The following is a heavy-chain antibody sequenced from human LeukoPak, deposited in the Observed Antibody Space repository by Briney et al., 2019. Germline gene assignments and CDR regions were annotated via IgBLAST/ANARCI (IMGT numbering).Heavy chain of an antibody. D-gene: IGHD3-10*01. J-gene: IGHJ4*02. CDR2: INSDGSTT. CDR3: ARGRGSYRFGDY. Sequence: GGSLRLSCAASGFTFSSYWMHWFRQAPGKGLMWVSRINSDGSTTSYADSVKGRFTISRDNAKNTLYLQMNSLRAEDTAVYYCARGRGSYRFGDYWGQGTLVTVSS. V-gene: IGHV3-74*01. CDR1: GFTFSSYW.